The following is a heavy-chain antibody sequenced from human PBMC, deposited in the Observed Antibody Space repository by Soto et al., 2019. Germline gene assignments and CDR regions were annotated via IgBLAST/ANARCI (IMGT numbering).Heavy chain of an antibody. CDR3: ARALVELPYYYYYMDV. D-gene: IGHD6-6*01. CDR2: MNPNSGKT. CDR1: GYTFTSYD. V-gene: IGHV1-8*01. Sequence: ASVKVSCKASGYTFTSYDINWVRQATGQGLEWMGWMNPNSGKTGYAQKFQGRATMTRNTSISTAYMELSSLRSEDTAVYYCARALVELPYYYYYMDVWGKGTTVTVSS. J-gene: IGHJ6*03.